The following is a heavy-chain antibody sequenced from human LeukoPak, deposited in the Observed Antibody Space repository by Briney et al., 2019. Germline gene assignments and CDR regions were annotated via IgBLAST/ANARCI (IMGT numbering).Heavy chain of an antibody. Sequence: SVKVSGKASGGTFSNYAISWVRQAPGQGLEWMGRIIPILGIANYAQKFQGRVTITADKSTSTAYMGLSSLRSEDTAVYYCARTMVTQDAPIGYFDYWGQGTLVTVSS. V-gene: IGHV1-69*04. CDR3: ARTMVTQDAPIGYFDY. D-gene: IGHD5-18*01. CDR2: IIPILGIA. J-gene: IGHJ4*02. CDR1: GGTFSNYA.